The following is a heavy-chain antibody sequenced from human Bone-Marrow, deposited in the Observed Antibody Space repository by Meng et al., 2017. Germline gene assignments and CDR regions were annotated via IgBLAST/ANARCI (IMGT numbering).Heavy chain of an antibody. CDR1: GGSFSGYY. D-gene: IGHD4-17*01. CDR3: ARGRVTTVTTPNWYFDL. Sequence: VQVQQWGAGLLKPSETLSLTCAVYGGSFSGYYWSWIRQPPGKGLEWIGEINHSGSTNYNPSLKSRVTISVDTSKNQFSLKLSSVTAADTAVYYCARGRVTTVTTPNWYFDLWGRGTLVTVSS. V-gene: IGHV4-34*01. CDR2: INHSGST. J-gene: IGHJ2*01.